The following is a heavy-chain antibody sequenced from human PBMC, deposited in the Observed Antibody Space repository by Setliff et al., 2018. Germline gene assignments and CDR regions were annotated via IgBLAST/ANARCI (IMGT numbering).Heavy chain of an antibody. D-gene: IGHD1-20*01. J-gene: IGHJ4*02. CDR3: ARYNAREYYFDY. V-gene: IGHV4-38-2*02. Sequence: NPSETLSLTCTVSGYSISSGYYWGWIRQPPGKGLEWIGSIYHGGSTYYNPSLKSRVTISVDTSKNQFSLKLSSVTAADTAVYYCARYNAREYYFDYWGQGTLVTVSS. CDR1: GYSISSGYY. CDR2: IYHGGST.